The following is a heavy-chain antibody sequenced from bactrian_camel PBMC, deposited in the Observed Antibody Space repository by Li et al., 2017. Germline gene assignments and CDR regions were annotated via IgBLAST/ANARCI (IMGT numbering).Heavy chain of an antibody. V-gene: IGHV3S14*01. Sequence: HVQLVESGGGSVQAGGSLRLSCAASGFTFSNVDMSWVRQTPGKGLDWVSTISKDGSSTYIADSVKGRFTISQDNAKRTLFLQMTNLKPEDTAMYYCAVDVETQCVTTVQAFVAITDYWGRGTQVTVS. CDR1: GFTFSNVD. CDR2: ISKDGSST. D-gene: IGHD3*01. CDR3: AVDVETQCVTTVQAFVAITDY. J-gene: IGHJ4*01.